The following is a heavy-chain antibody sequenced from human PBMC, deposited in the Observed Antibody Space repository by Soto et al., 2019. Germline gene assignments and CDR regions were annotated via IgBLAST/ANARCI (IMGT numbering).Heavy chain of an antibody. CDR2: ISSSSSTI. V-gene: IGHV3-48*01. CDR1: GFTFSSYS. CDR3: ARGHAETFDY. J-gene: IGHJ4*02. Sequence: GGSLRLSCAASGFTFSSYSMNWVRQAPGKGLEWVSYISSSSSTIYYADSVKGRFTISRDNAKNSLYLQMNSLRAEDTAVYYCARGHAETFDYWGQGTLVTVSS.